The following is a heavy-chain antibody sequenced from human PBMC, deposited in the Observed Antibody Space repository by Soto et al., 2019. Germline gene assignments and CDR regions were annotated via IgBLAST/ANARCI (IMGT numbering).Heavy chain of an antibody. V-gene: IGHV4-38-2*01. CDR2: IYHSGST. Sequence: SETLSLTCAVSGYSIISAYYCGCIRQPPGKGLEWIGSIYHSGSTYYNPSLKSRVTISVDTSKNQFSLRLSSVTAADTAVYYCARAPYSSTWYCDYWGQGTLVTVPS. D-gene: IGHD6-13*01. J-gene: IGHJ4*02. CDR1: GYSIISAYY. CDR3: ARAPYSSTWYCDY.